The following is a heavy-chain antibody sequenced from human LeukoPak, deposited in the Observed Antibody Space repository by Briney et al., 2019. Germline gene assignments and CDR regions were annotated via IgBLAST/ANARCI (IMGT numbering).Heavy chain of an antibody. J-gene: IGHJ4*02. D-gene: IGHD6-6*01. Sequence: SETLSLTCTVSGGSISSSSYYWGWIRQPPGKGLEWIGSIYYSGSTYYNPSLKSRVTISVDTSKNQFSLKLSSVTAADTAVYYCARLVYSSSSFDYWGQGTLVTVSS. CDR3: ARLVYSSSSFDY. CDR1: GGSISSSSYY. CDR2: IYYSGST. V-gene: IGHV4-39*01.